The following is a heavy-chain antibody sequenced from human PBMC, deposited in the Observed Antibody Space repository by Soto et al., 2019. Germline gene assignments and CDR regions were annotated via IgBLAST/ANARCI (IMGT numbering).Heavy chain of an antibody. CDR1: GFTFSNAW. J-gene: IGHJ4*02. D-gene: IGHD4-17*01. CDR3: TTAATPVPTIDY. V-gene: IGHV3-15*01. Sequence: EVQLVESGGGLVKPGGSLRLSCAASGFTFSNAWMSWVRQAPGKGLEWVGRIKRNADGGTADYAAPVKGRFTISRDDSKNTLYLQMNSLKTEDTAVYYCTTAATPVPTIDYWGQGTLVTVSS. CDR2: IKRNADGGTA.